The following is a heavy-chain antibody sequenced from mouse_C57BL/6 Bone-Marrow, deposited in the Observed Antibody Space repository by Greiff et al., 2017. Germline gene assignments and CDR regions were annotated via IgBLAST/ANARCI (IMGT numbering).Heavy chain of an antibody. D-gene: IGHD1-1*01. CDR3: ARGEDYYGSSRDY. J-gene: IGHJ2*01. Sequence: QVQLKESGAELVKPGASVKISCKASGYAFSSYWMNWVKQRPGTGLEWIGQIYPGDGDTNYNGKFKGKATLTADKSSSTAYMQLSSLTSEDSAVYFCARGEDYYGSSRDYWGQGTTRTVSS. CDR1: GYAFSSYW. CDR2: IYPGDGDT. V-gene: IGHV1-80*01.